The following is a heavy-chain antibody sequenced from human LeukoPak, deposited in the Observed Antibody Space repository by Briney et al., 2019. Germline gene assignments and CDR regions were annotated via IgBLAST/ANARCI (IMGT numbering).Heavy chain of an antibody. CDR2: INPAGSTA. J-gene: IGHJ6*02. CDR1: GFTFSTYW. V-gene: IGHV3-74*01. D-gene: IGHD2-21*02. CDR3: AKDMALVVVTDNGMDV. Sequence: PGGSLRLSCAASGFTFSTYWMHWVRQAPGKGLVWVSHINPAGSTAFYADSVKGRFTISRDNSKNTLYLQMNSLRVEDTAVYYCAKDMALVVVTDNGMDVWGQGTTVTVSS.